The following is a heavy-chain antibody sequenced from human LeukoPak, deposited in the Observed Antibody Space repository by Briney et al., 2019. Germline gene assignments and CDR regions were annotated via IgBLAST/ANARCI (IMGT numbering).Heavy chain of an antibody. CDR2: ISSSSSYI. CDR1: GFTFSSYS. J-gene: IGHJ4*02. D-gene: IGHD2-15*01. CDR3: ARDGRYCSGGSCYDESYFDY. V-gene: IGHV3-21*01. Sequence: GGPLRLSCAASGFTFSSYSMNWVRQATGKGLEWVSSISSSSSYIYHADSVKGRFTISRDNAKNSLYLQMNSLRAEDTAVYYCARDGRYCSGGSCYDESYFDYWGQGTLVTVSS.